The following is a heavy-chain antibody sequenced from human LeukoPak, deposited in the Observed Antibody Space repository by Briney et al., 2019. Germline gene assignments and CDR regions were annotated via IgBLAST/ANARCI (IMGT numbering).Heavy chain of an antibody. Sequence: GGSLRLSCAASGFTFSSYSMNWVRQAPGKGLGWVSSIGTSSSYIYYADSLKGRFTISRDNAKNSLYLQVNSLRAEDTAVYYCARVGVIWSGYYTTFFDYWGQGTLVTVSS. CDR3: ARVGVIWSGYYTTFFDY. CDR2: IGTSSSYI. CDR1: GFTFSSYS. J-gene: IGHJ4*02. D-gene: IGHD3-3*01. V-gene: IGHV3-21*01.